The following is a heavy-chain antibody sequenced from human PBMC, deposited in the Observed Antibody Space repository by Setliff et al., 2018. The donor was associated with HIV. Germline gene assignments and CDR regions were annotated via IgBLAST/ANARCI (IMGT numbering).Heavy chain of an antibody. D-gene: IGHD5-12*01. J-gene: IGHJ4*02. Sequence: GESLKISCKGPGYNFNTDWIAWVRQMPGKGLEWMGSIFPGDSDTRYSPSFQGQVTISADKSISTVYLHWGSLKASDTAMYYCATRLLGYSGLGYWGQGTLVTVSS. CDR2: IFPGDSDT. CDR1: GYNFNTDW. CDR3: ATRLLGYSGLGY. V-gene: IGHV5-51*01.